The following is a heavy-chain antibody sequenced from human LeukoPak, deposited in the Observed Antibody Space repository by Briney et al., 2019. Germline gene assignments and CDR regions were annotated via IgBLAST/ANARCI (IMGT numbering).Heavy chain of an antibody. Sequence: GGSLRLSCAASGFTFSDYYMSWIRQAPGKGLEWVSYISGSGATIYYADSVKGRFTISRDNAKNSLYLQMNSLRAEDTAVYYCARDNYPIRVYDTSRWFDPWGQGTLVTVSS. CDR3: ARDNYPIRVYDTSRWFDP. CDR2: ISGSGATI. J-gene: IGHJ5*02. D-gene: IGHD2-8*01. V-gene: IGHV3-11*01. CDR1: GFTFSDYY.